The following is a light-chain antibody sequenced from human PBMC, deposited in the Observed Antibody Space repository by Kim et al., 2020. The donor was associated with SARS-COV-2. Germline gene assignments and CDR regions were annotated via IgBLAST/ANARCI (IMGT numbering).Light chain of an antibody. J-gene: IGLJ2*01. CDR2: SNK. CDR1: SSNIGSNT. V-gene: IGLV1-44*01. CDR3: AAWDDSLNGVV. Sequence: GQRVTISCAGSSSNIGSNTVNWYQQLPGTAPKLLIYSNKQRPSGVPDRFSGSKSGTSASLAISGLQSEDEADYYWAAWDDSLNGVVFGGGTQLTVL.